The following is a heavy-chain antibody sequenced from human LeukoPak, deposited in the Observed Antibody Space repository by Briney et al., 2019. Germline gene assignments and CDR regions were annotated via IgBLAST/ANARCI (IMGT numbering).Heavy chain of an antibody. D-gene: IGHD3-10*01. Sequence: ASVRVSCKASGGTFSSNAIGWVRQAPGQWLEWMGWIIPIFGTANYAQKFRGRVTITADESTSTAYMELSSLRSEDTAVYYCARAPGSLDYYYYYGMDVWGQGTTVTVSS. CDR2: IIPIFGTA. CDR3: ARAPGSLDYYYYYGMDV. CDR1: GGTFSSNA. V-gene: IGHV1-69*13. J-gene: IGHJ6*02.